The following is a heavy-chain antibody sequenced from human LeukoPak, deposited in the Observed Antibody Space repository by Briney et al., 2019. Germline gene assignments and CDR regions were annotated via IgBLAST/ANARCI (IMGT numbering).Heavy chain of an antibody. CDR2: IYSSGST. D-gene: IGHD6-19*01. CDR1: GGSISSYY. Sequence: SETLSLTCTVSGGSISSYYWSWVRQPAGKGLEWIGRIYSSGSTNYNPSIKSRVTMSVDTSKNQFSLKLSSVTAADTAVYYCARSSDWGTFDYWGRGTLITVSS. J-gene: IGHJ4*02. V-gene: IGHV4-4*07. CDR3: ARSSDWGTFDY.